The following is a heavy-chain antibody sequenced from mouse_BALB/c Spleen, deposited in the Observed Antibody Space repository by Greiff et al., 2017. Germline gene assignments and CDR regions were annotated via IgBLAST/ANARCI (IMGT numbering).Heavy chain of an antibody. CDR2: IYPGDGDT. D-gene: IGHD2-14*01. CDR3: ARDRYEAWFAY. Sequence: QVQLKESGAELARPGASVKLSCKASGYTFTSYWMQWVKQRPGQGLEWIGAIYPGDGDTRYTQKFKGKATLTADKSSSTAYMQLSSLASEDSAVYYCARDRYEAWFAYWGQGTLVTVSA. CDR1: GYTFTSYW. J-gene: IGHJ3*01. V-gene: IGHV1-87*01.